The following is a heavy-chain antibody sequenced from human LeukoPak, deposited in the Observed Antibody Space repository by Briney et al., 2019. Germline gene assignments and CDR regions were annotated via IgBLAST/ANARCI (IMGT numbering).Heavy chain of an antibody. CDR1: GASISSYY. V-gene: IGHV4-59*08. D-gene: IGHD1-26*01. Sequence: PSETLSLTCTVSGASISSYYWSWIRQPPGKGLEWIGYISYSGSTNYNPSLKSRDTISADTSKNQVSLTLSSVTAADTAVYFCARHLNSGTHPLDYWGQGTLVTVSS. CDR3: ARHLNSGTHPLDY. J-gene: IGHJ4*02. CDR2: ISYSGST.